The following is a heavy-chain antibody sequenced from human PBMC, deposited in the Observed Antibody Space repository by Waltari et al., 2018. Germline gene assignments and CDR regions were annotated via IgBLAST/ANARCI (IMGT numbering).Heavy chain of an antibody. Sequence: EVQLVESGGGLVKPGGSLRLSCAASGFTFSSYSMNWVRQAPGKGLEWGSAMSSSSSYIYYADSVKGRFTISRDNAKNSLYLQMNSLRAEDTAVDYCARDRVAAAADYWGQGTLVTVSS. V-gene: IGHV3-21*01. D-gene: IGHD6-13*01. J-gene: IGHJ4*02. CDR2: MSSSSSYI. CDR3: ARDRVAAAADY. CDR1: GFTFSSYS.